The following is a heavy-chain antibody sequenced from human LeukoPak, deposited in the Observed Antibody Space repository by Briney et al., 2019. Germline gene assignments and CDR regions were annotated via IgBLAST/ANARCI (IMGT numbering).Heavy chain of an antibody. CDR3: AKEKNHYRGWFDP. CDR1: GFTFDDYA. J-gene: IGHJ5*02. V-gene: IGHV3-9*01. Sequence: PGGFLRLSCTVSGFTFDDYAMHWVRQAPGKGLEWVSGISWNSGSIGYADSVKGRFTISRDNAKNSLYLQMNSLRTEDTALYYCAKEKNHYRGWFDPWGQGTLVTVSS. CDR2: ISWNSGSI. D-gene: IGHD1-14*01.